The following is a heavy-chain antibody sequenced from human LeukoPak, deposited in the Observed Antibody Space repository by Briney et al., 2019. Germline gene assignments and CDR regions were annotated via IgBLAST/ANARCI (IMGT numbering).Heavy chain of an antibody. CDR1: GFTVSSNY. V-gene: IGHV3-53*01. CDR2: IYSGGST. Sequence: GGSLRLSCAASGFTVSSNYMSWVRQAPGKGLEWVSVIYSGGSTYYADSVKGRFTISRDNSKNTLYLQMNSLRAEDTAVYYCAAGPRRYYDSSGYSTGHWYFDLWGRGTLVTVSS. J-gene: IGHJ2*01. CDR3: AAGPRRYYDSSGYSTGHWYFDL. D-gene: IGHD3-22*01.